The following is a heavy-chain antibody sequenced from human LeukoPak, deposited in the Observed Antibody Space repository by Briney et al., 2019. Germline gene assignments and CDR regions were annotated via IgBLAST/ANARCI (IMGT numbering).Heavy chain of an antibody. J-gene: IGHJ2*01. D-gene: IGHD4-17*01. Sequence: PGGSLRLSCAASGFTFSSYSMNWVRQAPGKGLEWVSSISSSSSYIYYADSVKGRFTISRDNAKNSLYLQMNSLRAEDTALYYCAKDKMFADYGDYVDWYFDLWGRGTLVTVSS. CDR3: AKDKMFADYGDYVDWYFDL. CDR1: GFTFSSYS. V-gene: IGHV3-21*04. CDR2: ISSSSSYI.